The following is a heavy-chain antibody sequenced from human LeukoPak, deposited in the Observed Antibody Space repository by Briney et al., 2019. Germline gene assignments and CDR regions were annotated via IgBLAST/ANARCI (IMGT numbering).Heavy chain of an antibody. Sequence: GGSLRLSCATSGFSFTDYPMNWVRQAPGKGLEWISNIRTTAEGAKYAYYADSVKGRVTISRDDGKNTLYLHMNSLRDDDTAVYYCAKDHYVSGRYDAFDIWGQGTMVTVSS. CDR3: AKDHYVSGRYDAFDI. CDR2: IRTTAEGAKYA. D-gene: IGHD3-10*01. CDR1: GFSFTDYP. J-gene: IGHJ3*02. V-gene: IGHV3-48*02.